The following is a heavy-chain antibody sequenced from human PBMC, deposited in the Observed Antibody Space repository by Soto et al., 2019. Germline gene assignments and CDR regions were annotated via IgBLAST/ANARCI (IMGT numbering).Heavy chain of an antibody. CDR1: GFTVSNIY. D-gene: IGHD1-1*01. J-gene: IGHJ6*02. CDR3: ARDLRNNYYYGMDV. CDR2: IYGGDTT. V-gene: IGHV3-66*01. Sequence: GGSLRLSCAVSGFTVSNIYMSWVRQAPGKALECVSVIYGGDTTYYADSVKGRFTVSRDNAKNSLYLQMNSLRAEDTAVYYCARDLRNNYYYGMDVWGQGTTVTVSS.